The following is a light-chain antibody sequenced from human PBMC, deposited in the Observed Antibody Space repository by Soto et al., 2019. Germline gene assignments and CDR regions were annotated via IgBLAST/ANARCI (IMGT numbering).Light chain of an antibody. CDR1: QSVSSSY. J-gene: IGKJ4*01. Sequence: EIVLTQSPCSLSLSPGERATLSCRASQSVSSSYVAWYQQTPGNAHRLLIYGASIRETGIPDRFSGSGSGTDFTLTISRLEPEDFAVYYCQHYDSAPLTFGGGTKVEIK. V-gene: IGKV3-20*01. CDR3: QHYDSAPLT. CDR2: GAS.